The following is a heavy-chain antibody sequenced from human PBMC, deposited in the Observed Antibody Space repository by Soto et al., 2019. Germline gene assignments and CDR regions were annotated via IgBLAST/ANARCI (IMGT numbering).Heavy chain of an antibody. CDR1: GFPFISCA. CDR2: ISDSGGRT. D-gene: IGHD1-26*01. CDR3: VKDRHYPRHYYHY. Sequence: GGSLILSCAASGFPFISCAMSWVRQAPGQGLEWVSVISDSGGRTYYADSVKGRFTISRDNSKNALYLQMNSLRAEDTAVYFCVKDRHYPRHYYHYCGQGTSVTVCS. V-gene: IGHV3-23*01. J-gene: IGHJ1*01.